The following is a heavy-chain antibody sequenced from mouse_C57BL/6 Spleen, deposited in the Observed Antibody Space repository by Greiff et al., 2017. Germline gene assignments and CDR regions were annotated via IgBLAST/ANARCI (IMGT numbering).Heavy chain of an antibody. Sequence: VKLQQPGAELVKPGASVKLSCKASGYTFTSYWMQWVKQRPGQGLEWIGEIDPSDSYTNYNQKFKGKATLTVDTSSSTAYMQLSSLTSEDSAVYYCAIYDGCYWGQGTSVTVSS. CDR3: AIYDGCY. CDR1: GYTFTSYW. J-gene: IGHJ4*01. CDR2: IDPSDSYT. D-gene: IGHD2-3*01. V-gene: IGHV1-50*01.